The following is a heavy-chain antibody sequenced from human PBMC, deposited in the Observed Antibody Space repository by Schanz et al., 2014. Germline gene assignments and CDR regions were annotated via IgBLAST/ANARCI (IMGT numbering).Heavy chain of an antibody. V-gene: IGHV3-11*05. J-gene: IGHJ4*02. D-gene: IGHD6-19*01. Sequence: VQLAESGGVLVKPGGSLRLSCAASGFVFGDYYMTWIRQAPGKGLEWLSYISDSGTYTNYADSVKGRFTISRDNAKSSLYLQMNSLRVEDTAVYYCAASSGWHPSTDYWGQGTLVTVSS. CDR1: GFVFGDYY. CDR3: AASSGWHPSTDY. CDR2: ISDSGTYT.